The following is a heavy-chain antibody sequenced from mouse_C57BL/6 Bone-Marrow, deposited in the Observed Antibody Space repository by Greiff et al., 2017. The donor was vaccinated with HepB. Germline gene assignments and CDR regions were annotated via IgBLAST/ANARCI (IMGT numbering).Heavy chain of an antibody. Sequence: QVQLKQPGAELVMPGASVKLSCKASGYTFTSYWMHWVKQRPGQGLEWIGEIDPSDSYTNYNQKFKGKSTLTVDKSSSTAYMQLSSLTSEDSAVYYCARYYSNSIAYWGQGTLVTVSA. CDR3: ARYYSNSIAY. CDR1: GYTFTSYW. D-gene: IGHD2-5*01. J-gene: IGHJ3*01. V-gene: IGHV1-69*01. CDR2: IDPSDSYT.